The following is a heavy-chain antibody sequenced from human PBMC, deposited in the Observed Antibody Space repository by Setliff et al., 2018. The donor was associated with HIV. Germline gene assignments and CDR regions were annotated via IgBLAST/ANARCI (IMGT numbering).Heavy chain of an antibody. CDR1: GGSIYGSDYY. J-gene: IGHJ4*02. Sequence: SGTLSLTCTVSGGSIYGSDYYWGCIRQPQGKGLESIGSIYYSGSTYYKPSLKSRVTISVDTSKNQFSLKLSSVTAADTAVYYCARQGQLGSEWGQGTLVTVSS. D-gene: IGHD1-1*01. V-gene: IGHV4-39*01. CDR2: IYYSGST. CDR3: ARQGQLGSE.